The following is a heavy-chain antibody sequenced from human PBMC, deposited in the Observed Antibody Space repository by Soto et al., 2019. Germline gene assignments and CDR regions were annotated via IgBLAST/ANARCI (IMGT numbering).Heavy chain of an antibody. V-gene: IGHV4-34*01. CDR2: INHSGST. CDR1: GGSFSGYY. J-gene: IGHJ6*02. CDR3: ARGALRYFDWLYYYGMDV. Sequence: NPSETLSLTCAVYGGSFSGYYWSWIRQPPGKGLEWIGEINHSGSTNYNPSLKSRVTISVDTSKNQFSLKLSSVTAADTAVYYCARGALRYFDWLYYYGMDVWGQGTTVTVSS. D-gene: IGHD3-9*01.